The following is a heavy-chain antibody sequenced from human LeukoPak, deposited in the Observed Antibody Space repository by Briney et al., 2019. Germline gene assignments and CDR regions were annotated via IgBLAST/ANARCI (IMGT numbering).Heavy chain of an antibody. V-gene: IGHV3-66*01. Sequence: PGGSLRLSCAASGFTVSSNYMSWVRQAPGKGLEWVSVIHSGGSTYYADSVKGRFTISRDNSKNTLYLQMNSLRAEDTAVYYCARGSYYYYYMDVWGKGTTVTISS. CDR2: IHSGGST. J-gene: IGHJ6*03. CDR1: GFTVSSNY. CDR3: ARGSYYYYYMDV.